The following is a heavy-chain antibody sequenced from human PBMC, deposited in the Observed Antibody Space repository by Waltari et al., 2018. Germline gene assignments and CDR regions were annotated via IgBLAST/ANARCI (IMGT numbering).Heavy chain of an antibody. CDR2: FYYPGNI. CDR1: GGSVSTPSYS. CDR3: ARLSGYCDDTGCYGHYAMDV. J-gene: IGHJ6*02. Sequence: QLQLQESGPGLVKPSETLSLTCTVSGGSVSTPSYSCALVRQSPGKGLEWIGTFYYPGNIYYNPSLTSRVTISVDSPQNHLSLRLSSVTAADTAVYYCARLSGYCDDTGCYGHYAMDVWGQGTTVTVSS. V-gene: IGHV4-39*02. D-gene: IGHD2-2*01.